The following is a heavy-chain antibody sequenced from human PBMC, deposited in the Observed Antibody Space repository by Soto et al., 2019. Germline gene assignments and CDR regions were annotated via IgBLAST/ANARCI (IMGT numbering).Heavy chain of an antibody. J-gene: IGHJ4*02. CDR3: ARNSSSCYFDY. V-gene: IGHV4-28*01. Sequence: LTCAFSGSSSSITYYWGLGRQPPAKGLEGIGRMHNSGNVIKSGRHHYNPSFTTRVNISASTSKNQFSRKRSYVTAADSAVNFWARNSSSCYFDYWGQGTLVTVSS. CDR1: GSSSSITYY. D-gene: IGHD6-13*01. CDR2: MHNSGNVIKSGRH.